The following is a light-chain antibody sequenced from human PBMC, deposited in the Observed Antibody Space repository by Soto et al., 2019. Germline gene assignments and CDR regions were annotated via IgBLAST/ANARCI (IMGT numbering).Light chain of an antibody. CDR1: QSLSKN. CDR2: SAS. V-gene: IGKV1-39*01. J-gene: IGKJ2*01. CDR3: QQSYSSPYT. Sequence: DIQMTQSPGSLSASVGDRVTIPCRARQSLSKNLNWYQHRLGKAHRVLIYSASDSQIGVPSRFSASGSETDVTLSISGLQPEDFATYYCQQSYSSPYTFRQGTKLEI.